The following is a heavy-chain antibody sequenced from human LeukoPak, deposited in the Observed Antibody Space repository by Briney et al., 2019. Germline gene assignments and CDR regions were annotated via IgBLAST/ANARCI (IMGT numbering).Heavy chain of an antibody. CDR1: GGSISSYY. V-gene: IGHV4-59*01. J-gene: IGHJ4*02. CDR3: ARVGRDGYNSL. CDR2: IYYSGST. Sequence: SETLSLTCTVSGGSISSYYWSWIRQPPGKGLEWIGYIYYSGSTNYNPSLKSRVTISVDTSKNQFSLKLSSVTAADTAVYYCARVGRDGYNSLWGQGTLVTVSS. D-gene: IGHD5-24*01.